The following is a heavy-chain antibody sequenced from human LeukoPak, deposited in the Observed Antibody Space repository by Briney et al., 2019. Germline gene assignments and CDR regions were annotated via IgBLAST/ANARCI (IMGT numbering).Heavy chain of an antibody. J-gene: IGHJ4*02. CDR3: ARDYCSSTSCLFDY. D-gene: IGHD2-2*01. V-gene: IGHV1-2*06. Sequence: GASVKVSCKASGYTFTGYHMHWMRQAPGQGLEWMGRINPNSGDTNYAQNFQGRVTMTRDTSISTAYMELSRLRSDDTAVYYCARDYCSSTSCLFDYWGQGTLVTVSS. CDR1: GYTFTGYH. CDR2: INPNSGDT.